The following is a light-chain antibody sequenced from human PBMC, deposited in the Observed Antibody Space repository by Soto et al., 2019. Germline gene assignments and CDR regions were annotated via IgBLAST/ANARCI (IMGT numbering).Light chain of an antibody. Sequence: QSALTQPASVSGSPGQSITISCTGSSSDVGGYNYVSWYQQHPGKAPKGMIYNVSNRPSGVSNRFSGSKSGNTASLTISGLPAEDEADYYCSSYRSPTAVIFGGGTKVTVL. CDR3: SSYRSPTAVI. CDR1: SSDVGGYNY. J-gene: IGLJ2*01. V-gene: IGLV2-14*03. CDR2: NVS.